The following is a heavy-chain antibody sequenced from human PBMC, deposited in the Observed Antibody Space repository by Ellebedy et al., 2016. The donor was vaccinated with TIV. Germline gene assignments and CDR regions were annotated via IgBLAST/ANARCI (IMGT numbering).Heavy chain of an antibody. Sequence: ASVKVSCKTSGYTFTGYYMHWVRQAPGQGLEWMGWISAYNGNADSAQKVQGRVTMTTDTSTSTAYMELRSLRSDDTAVYYCARDGMYYGSGSSMRGFDYWGQGTLVTVSS. J-gene: IGHJ4*02. CDR2: ISAYNGNA. CDR1: GYTFTGYY. V-gene: IGHV1-18*04. D-gene: IGHD3-10*01. CDR3: ARDGMYYGSGSSMRGFDY.